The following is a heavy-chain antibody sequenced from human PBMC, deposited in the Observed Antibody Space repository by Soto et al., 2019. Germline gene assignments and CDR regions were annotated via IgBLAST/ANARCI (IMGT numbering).Heavy chain of an antibody. CDR3: AKAFRQCSTTSCYYYPMDV. Sequence: VQLQESGPGLVKPSETLSLTCTVSGDSISSYYWSWIRQPAGKGLEWIGRVYTRGSTIYNPSLESRDAMSVDTSKNQFSLKLTSVTAADTAVYYCAKAFRQCSTTSCYYYPMDVWGQGTTVTVSS. D-gene: IGHD2-2*01. CDR1: GDSISSYY. CDR2: VYTRGST. J-gene: IGHJ6*02. V-gene: IGHV4-4*07.